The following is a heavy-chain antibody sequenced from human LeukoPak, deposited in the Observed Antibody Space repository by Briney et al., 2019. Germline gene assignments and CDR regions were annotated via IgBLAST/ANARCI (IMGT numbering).Heavy chain of an antibody. D-gene: IGHD1-26*01. CDR2: IYLNGGGT. J-gene: IGHJ6*02. CDR3: AKHMRATNTYSFFGLDV. Sequence: GRSLRLSCAATGFTFKDYGLRWVRQTPGEGLEWVFSIYLNGGGTDYADSVKGRFTISRDNAKNSLYLQLSSLRPEDTALYYCAKHMRATNTYSFFGLDVWGQGTTVTVSS. CDR1: GFTFKDYG. V-gene: IGHV3-9*01.